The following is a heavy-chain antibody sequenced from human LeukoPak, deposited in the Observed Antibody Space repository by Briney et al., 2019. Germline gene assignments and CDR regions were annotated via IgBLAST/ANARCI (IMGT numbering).Heavy chain of an antibody. CDR1: GFTFDDYA. J-gene: IGHJ3*02. CDR2: ISWNSGSI. Sequence: GGSLRLSCAASGFTFDDYAMHWVRQAPGKGLEWVSGISWNSGSIGYADSVKGRFTISRDNAKNSLYLQMNSLRAEDTAVYYCAKLGGYSYGNAFDIWGQGTMVTVSS. V-gene: IGHV3-9*01. CDR3: AKLGGYSYGNAFDI. D-gene: IGHD5-18*01.